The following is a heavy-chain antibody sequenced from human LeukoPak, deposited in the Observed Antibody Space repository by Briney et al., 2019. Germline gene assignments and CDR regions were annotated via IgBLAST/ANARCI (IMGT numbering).Heavy chain of an antibody. CDR1: GFSLSTSGVG. V-gene: IGHV2-5*02. J-gene: IGHJ4*02. CDR3: AHRVFQGGYWDSGKFDY. D-gene: IGHD2-8*02. CDR2: IYWDNDR. Sequence: ESGPTLVNPTQTLTLTCTFSGFSLSTSGVGVGWIRQPPVKALECLALIYWDNDRRYSPSLRSRLTITKDTSKNQVVLTMTNMDPLDTATYYCAHRVFQGGYWDSGKFDYWGKGTPVTVSS.